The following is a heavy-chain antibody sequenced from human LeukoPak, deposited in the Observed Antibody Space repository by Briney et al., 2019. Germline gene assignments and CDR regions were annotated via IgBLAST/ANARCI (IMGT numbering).Heavy chain of an antibody. V-gene: IGHV3-74*01. CDR3: ARDGEAASGYASGGFDS. Sequence: GRSLRLSCAASEFTFSSYGMHWVRQAPGEGLVWVSRIKSDETSTTYADSVKGRFTISRDNAKNTVYLQMNSLRVEDTAVYYCARDGEAASGYASGGFDSWGQGTLVTVSS. D-gene: IGHD5-12*01. CDR1: EFTFSSYG. CDR2: IKSDETST. J-gene: IGHJ4*02.